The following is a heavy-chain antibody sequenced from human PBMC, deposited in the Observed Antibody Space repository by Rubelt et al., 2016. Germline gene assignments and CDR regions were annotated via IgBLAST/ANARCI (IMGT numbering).Heavy chain of an antibody. J-gene: IGHJ5*02. CDR1: GGSISNRLYY. D-gene: IGHD2-21*02. V-gene: IGHV4-39*01. CDR2: IKYSGNT. Sequence: QLQLQESGPGLTKPSETLSLTCSVSGGSISNRLYYWGWIRPSPGMRLEWIGIIKYSGNTSYNPSLKSRVPISVDTSKTQFPRNLSSLTAADTAVYYCARRIGYGGDPTWGQGTLVTVSS. CDR3: ARRIGYGGDPT.